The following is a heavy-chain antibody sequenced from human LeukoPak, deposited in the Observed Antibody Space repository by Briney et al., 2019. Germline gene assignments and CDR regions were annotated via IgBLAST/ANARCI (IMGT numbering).Heavy chain of an antibody. D-gene: IGHD3-10*01. CDR2: VYYSGST. CDR1: GGSISSGGYY. J-gene: IGHJ6*03. V-gene: IGHV4-31*03. CDR3: AGGRHLRGDYYYYMDV. Sequence: SETLSLTCTVSGGSISSGGYYWSWIRQHPGKGLEWIGYVYYSGSTYYNPSLKSRVTISVDPSENQFSLKLSSVTAADTAVYYCAGGRHLRGDYYYYMDVWGKGTTVTVSS.